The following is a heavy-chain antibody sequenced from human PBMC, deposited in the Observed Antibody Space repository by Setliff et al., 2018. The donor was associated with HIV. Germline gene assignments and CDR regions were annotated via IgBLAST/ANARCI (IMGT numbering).Heavy chain of an antibody. CDR3: ARELVGATIGAFDI. CDR1: GFIFSSYW. V-gene: IGHV3-7*01. D-gene: IGHD1-26*01. Sequence: GGSLRLSCSVSGFIFSSYWMNWVRQTPGKGLEWVAKIKQDGSETSYVDSVKGRFTVSRDNAKNSLYLQMNSLRAEDTATYYCARELVGATIGAFDIWGQGTMVTVSS. J-gene: IGHJ3*02. CDR2: IKQDGSET.